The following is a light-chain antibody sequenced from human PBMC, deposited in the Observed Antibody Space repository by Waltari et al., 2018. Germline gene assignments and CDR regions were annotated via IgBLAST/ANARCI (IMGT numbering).Light chain of an antibody. Sequence: DIVLTQSPDSLAVSLGERATINCKSSQSVLYSSRDKNYLTWYQQKPGQLPKLLISWAAARESGVPDRFSGSGSGTDFTLTISSLQAEDVAVYYCQQYFRAPYTFGQGTKLEIK. J-gene: IGKJ2*01. CDR3: QQYFRAPYT. CDR2: WAA. CDR1: QSVLYSSRDKNY. V-gene: IGKV4-1*01.